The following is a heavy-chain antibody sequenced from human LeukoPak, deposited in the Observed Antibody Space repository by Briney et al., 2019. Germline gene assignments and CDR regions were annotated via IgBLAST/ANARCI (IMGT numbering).Heavy chain of an antibody. D-gene: IGHD6-6*01. V-gene: IGHV1-18*01. CDR1: GYTFTSFG. J-gene: IGHJ3*02. CDR2: IGAYNGDT. CDR3: ARDYSSSGYDAFDI. Sequence: GASVKVSCKASGYTFTSFGISWVRQAPGQGLEWMGWIGAYNGDTNYAQNLQGRVTMPTETSTSTAYMELRSLRSDDTAVYYCARDYSSSGYDAFDIWGQGTMVTVSS.